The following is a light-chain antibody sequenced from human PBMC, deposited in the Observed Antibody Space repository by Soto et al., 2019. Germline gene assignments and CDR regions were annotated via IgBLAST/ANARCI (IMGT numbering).Light chain of an antibody. CDR3: QQYHTWPIT. V-gene: IGKV3D-15*01. J-gene: IGKJ4*01. CDR1: QSVSSN. Sequence: EIVLTQSPATLSVSPGERATLSCRASQSVSSNLAWYQQKPGQAPRLLMFGASTRATGIPARFSGSGSGTEFTLTISSLQSEDCAIYYCQQYHTWPITFGGGTKVDIK. CDR2: GAS.